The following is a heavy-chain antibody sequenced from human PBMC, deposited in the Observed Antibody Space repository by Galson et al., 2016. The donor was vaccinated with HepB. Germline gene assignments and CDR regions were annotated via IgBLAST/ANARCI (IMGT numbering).Heavy chain of an antibody. J-gene: IGHJ4*01. CDR2: VGMAGDT. Sequence: LRLSCAASGFTFSHYDMHWVRQTTGKGLEWVSGVGMAGDTYYRDSVKGRFTISREDAKNSFYLQMNSLRAGDTAVYYCARARTFGEFHFDYWGQGALVTVSS. D-gene: IGHD3-16*01. V-gene: IGHV3-13*01. CDR3: ARARTFGEFHFDY. CDR1: GFTFSHYD.